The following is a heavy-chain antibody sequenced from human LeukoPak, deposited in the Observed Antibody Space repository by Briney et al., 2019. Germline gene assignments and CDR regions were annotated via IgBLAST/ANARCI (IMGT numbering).Heavy chain of an antibody. J-gene: IGHJ6*02. CDR3: AKGQQLESIYYGMVV. D-gene: IGHD6-13*01. V-gene: IGHV3-9*01. CDR1: GFTFDDYA. CDR2: ISWNSGSI. Sequence: GGSLRLSCAASGFTFDDYAMHWVRQAPGKGLEWVSGISWNSGSIGYADSVKGRITISRDNAKNSLYLQMNSLRAEDTALYYCAKGQQLESIYYGMVVWGQGTTVTVSS.